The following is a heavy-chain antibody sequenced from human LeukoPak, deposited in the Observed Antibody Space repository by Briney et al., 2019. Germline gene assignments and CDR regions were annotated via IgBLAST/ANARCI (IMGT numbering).Heavy chain of an antibody. CDR2: INPNGGDT. Sequence: GASAKVSCKASGYTFTGYYIHWVRQAPGQGLEWMGWINPNGGDTNYAQKFQGRVTMTSDTSISTAYMEMSRLRFDDTAVYYCTCGGSGYLTLDYWGQGTLVTVSS. CDR1: GYTFTGYY. D-gene: IGHD3-22*01. J-gene: IGHJ4*02. V-gene: IGHV1-2*02. CDR3: TCGGSGYLTLDY.